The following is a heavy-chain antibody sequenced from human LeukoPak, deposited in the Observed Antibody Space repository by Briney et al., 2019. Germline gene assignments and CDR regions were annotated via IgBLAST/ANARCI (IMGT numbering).Heavy chain of an antibody. CDR2: ISGSGGST. J-gene: IGHJ3*02. Sequence: PGGSLRLSCAASGFTFSSYGMSWVRQAPGKGLEWVSAISGSGGSTYYADSVKGRFTISRDNSKNTLYLQMNSLRAEDTAVYYCAKVREMATMYDAFDIWGQGTMVTVSS. CDR3: AKVREMATMYDAFDI. V-gene: IGHV3-23*01. D-gene: IGHD5-24*01. CDR1: GFTFSSYG.